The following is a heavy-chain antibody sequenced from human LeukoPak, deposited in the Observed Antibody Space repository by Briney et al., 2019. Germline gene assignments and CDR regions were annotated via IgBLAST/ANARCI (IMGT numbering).Heavy chain of an antibody. D-gene: IGHD6-19*01. Sequence: SETLSLTCTVSGGSINSYHWSWIRQPPGKGLEWIGYMYYSGSTTYNPSLKSRVTISVDTSKNQFSLRLSSVTAADTAVYYCARWVAARTNYFDYWGQGTLVTVSS. CDR1: GGSINSYH. CDR2: MYYSGST. CDR3: ARWVAARTNYFDY. J-gene: IGHJ4*02. V-gene: IGHV4-59*01.